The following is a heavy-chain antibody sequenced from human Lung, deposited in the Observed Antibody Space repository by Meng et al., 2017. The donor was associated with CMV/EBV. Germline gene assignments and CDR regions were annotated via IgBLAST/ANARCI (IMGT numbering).Heavy chain of an antibody. CDR1: GYTFGSYG. V-gene: IGHV1-18*01. J-gene: IGHJ4*02. CDR3: ASGTPGRSYCDY. CDR2: FVNYVDT. D-gene: IGHD2-15*01. Sequence: QVYIMQFGPGVKEPGGSVRVSCKASGYTFGSYGICWVRQAPGQGLEWMGWFVNYVDTYPAPKFQGSVTMTTDTHTNTAFMELRSLTSDDTAVYYCASGTPGRSYCDYWGQGTLVTVSS.